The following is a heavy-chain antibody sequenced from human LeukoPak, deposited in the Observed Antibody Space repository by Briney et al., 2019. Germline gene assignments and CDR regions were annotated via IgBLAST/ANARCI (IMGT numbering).Heavy chain of an antibody. J-gene: IGHJ6*03. D-gene: IGHD3-3*01. Sequence: PSETLSLTCAVSGDSISSGDYSWSWIRQPPGKGLEWIGYIYNSGTTNYNPSLKSRVTISVDTSKNQFSLKLSSVTAADTAVFYCARGLRRYDFWSGYYTGSPWGNYMDVWGKGTTVTVSS. CDR3: ARGLRRYDFWSGYYTGSPWGNYMDV. CDR2: IYNSGTT. V-gene: IGHV4-30-4*07. CDR1: GDSISSGDYS.